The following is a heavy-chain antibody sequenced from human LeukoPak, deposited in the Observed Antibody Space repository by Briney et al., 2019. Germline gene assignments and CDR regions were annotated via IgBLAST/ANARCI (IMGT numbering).Heavy chain of an antibody. D-gene: IGHD3-10*01. CDR3: AKSGSGPNDAFDI. J-gene: IGHJ3*02. CDR1: GFTFSSYA. CDR2: ISGSGGST. Sequence: GGSLRLSCAASGFTFSSYAMSWVRQAPGQGLEWVSVISGSGGSTYYADSVKGRFTIFRDNSNNTLYLQMNSLRAEDTAVYYCAKSGSGPNDAFDIWGQGTMVTVSS. V-gene: IGHV3-23*01.